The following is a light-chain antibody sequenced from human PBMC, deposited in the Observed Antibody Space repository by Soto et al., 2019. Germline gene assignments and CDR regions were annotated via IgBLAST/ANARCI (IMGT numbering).Light chain of an antibody. CDR3: SSYTSSSTHVV. CDR1: SSDVGGYNY. J-gene: IGLJ2*01. CDR2: DVS. V-gene: IGLV2-14*01. Sequence: ALTQPASVSGSPGQSITISCTGTSSDVGGYNYVSWYQQHPGKAPKLMIYDVSNRPSGVSNRFSGSKSGNTASLTISGLQAEDEADYSCSSYTSSSTHVVFGGGTKLTVL.